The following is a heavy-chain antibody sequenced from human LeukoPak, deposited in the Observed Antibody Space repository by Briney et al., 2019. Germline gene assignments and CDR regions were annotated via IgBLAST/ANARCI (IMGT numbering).Heavy chain of an antibody. Sequence: SQTLSLTCAVSGGSISSGGYSWSWIRQPPGTGLEWIGYIYHSGSTYYNPSLKSRVTISVDRSKNQFSLKLSSVTAADTAVYYCAGGDCGSTSCFGYWGRGTLVTVSS. CDR2: IYHSGST. D-gene: IGHD2-2*01. CDR1: GGSISSGGYS. CDR3: AGGDCGSTSCFGY. V-gene: IGHV4-30-2*01. J-gene: IGHJ4*02.